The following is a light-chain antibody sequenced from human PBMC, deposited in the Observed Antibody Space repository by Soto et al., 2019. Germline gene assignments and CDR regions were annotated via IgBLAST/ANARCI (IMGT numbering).Light chain of an antibody. Sequence: QSVLTQPASVSGSPGQSIAISCTGTSSNVGGYNFVSWYQQHPGKAPKLLIYEVNKRPSGVSNRFSGSKSDNTASLRISGLQAEDEADYYCCSYGGDRIFGGGTKLTVL. J-gene: IGLJ2*01. CDR3: CSYGGDRI. CDR2: EVN. V-gene: IGLV2-23*02. CDR1: SSNVGGYNF.